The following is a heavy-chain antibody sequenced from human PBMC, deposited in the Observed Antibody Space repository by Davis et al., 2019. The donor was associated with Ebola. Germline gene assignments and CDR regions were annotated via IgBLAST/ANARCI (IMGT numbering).Heavy chain of an antibody. CDR1: GGSITSFY. Sequence: MPSETLSLTCTVSGGSITSFYWSWIRQPPGKGLEWIGYIYYSGSTNYNPSLKGRVSISADTSKNQFSLKLSSMTAADTAVYYCVRHGNIVVVLASPEDFQHWGPGTLVTVSS. D-gene: IGHD2-21*01. CDR2: IYYSGST. V-gene: IGHV4-59*08. J-gene: IGHJ1*01. CDR3: VRHGNIVVVLASPEDFQH.